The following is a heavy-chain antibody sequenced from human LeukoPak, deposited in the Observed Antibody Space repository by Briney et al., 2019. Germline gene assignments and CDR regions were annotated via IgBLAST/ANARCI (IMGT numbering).Heavy chain of an antibody. CDR3: ARVLDGAFDI. V-gene: IGHV4-28*03. CDR1: GYSISSSNW. Sequence: SETLSLTCAVSGYSISSSNWWGWIRQPPGKGLEWIGSIYYSGSTYYNPSLKSRVTISVDTSKNQFSLKLSSVTAADTAVYYCARVLDGAFDIWGQGTMVTVSS. D-gene: IGHD3-3*02. J-gene: IGHJ3*02. CDR2: IYYSGST.